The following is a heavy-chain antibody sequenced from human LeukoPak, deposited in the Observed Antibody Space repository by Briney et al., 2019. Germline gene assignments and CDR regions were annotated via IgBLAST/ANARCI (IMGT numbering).Heavy chain of an antibody. CDR2: ISGSGGST. D-gene: IGHD6-19*01. Sequence: GGSLRLSCAASGFTFSSYAMSWVRQAPGKGLEWVSAISGSGGSTYYADSVKGRFTISRDNSKSTLYLQMNSLRVEDTATYYCAKRESWLLGLYYYYGLDVWGQGTTVTVSS. CDR3: AKRESWLLGLYYYYGLDV. V-gene: IGHV3-23*01. J-gene: IGHJ6*02. CDR1: GFTFSSYA.